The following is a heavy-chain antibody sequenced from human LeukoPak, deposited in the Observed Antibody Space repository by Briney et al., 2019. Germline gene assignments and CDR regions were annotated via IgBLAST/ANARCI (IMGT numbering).Heavy chain of an antibody. J-gene: IGHJ5*02. V-gene: IGHV4-34*01. Sequence: SETLSLTCAVYGGSFSGYYWSWIRQPPGKGLEWIGEINHSGSTNYNPSLKSRVTISVDTSKNQFSLKLSSVTAADTTVYYCARGLYSGLFDPWGQGTLVTVSS. CDR2: INHSGST. CDR3: ARGLYSGLFDP. CDR1: GGSFSGYY. D-gene: IGHD5-12*01.